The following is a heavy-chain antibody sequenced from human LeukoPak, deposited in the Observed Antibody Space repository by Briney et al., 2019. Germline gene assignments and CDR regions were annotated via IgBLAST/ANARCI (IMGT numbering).Heavy chain of an antibody. CDR1: GGTFSSYA. J-gene: IGHJ3*02. Sequence: SVKVSCKASGGTFSSYAISWVRQAPGQGLEWMGGIIPIFGTANYAQKFQGTVTITADKSTSTAYMELTSLRFEDTAVYYCARGAHVRYYRGAFDIWGQGTMVTVSS. D-gene: IGHD1-26*01. CDR3: ARGAHVRYYRGAFDI. CDR2: IIPIFGTA. V-gene: IGHV1-69*06.